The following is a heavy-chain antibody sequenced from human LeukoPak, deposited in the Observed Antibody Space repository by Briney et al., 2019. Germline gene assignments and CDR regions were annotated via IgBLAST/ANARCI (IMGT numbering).Heavy chain of an antibody. Sequence: PSETLSLTCTVSGGSISSYYWSWIRQPPGKGLEWIGYIYYSGSTNYNPSLKSRVTISVDTSKNQFSLKLSSVTAADTAVYFCARGGSVGATTAFDIWGQGTIVAVSS. J-gene: IGHJ3*02. CDR2: IYYSGST. D-gene: IGHD1-26*01. V-gene: IGHV4-59*01. CDR3: ARGGSVGATTAFDI. CDR1: GGSISSYY.